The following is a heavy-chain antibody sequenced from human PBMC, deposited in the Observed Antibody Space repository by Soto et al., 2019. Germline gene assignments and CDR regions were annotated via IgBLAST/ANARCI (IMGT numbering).Heavy chain of an antibody. D-gene: IGHD4-17*01. J-gene: IGHJ4*02. Sequence: GGSLRLSCAASGFTFSSYGMHWVRQAPGKGLEWVAVISYDGSNKYYADSVKGRFTISRDNSKNTLYLQMNSLRAEDTAVYYSANPAYGDFWIHWGQGTLVTVSS. CDR1: GFTFSSYG. V-gene: IGHV3-30*18. CDR3: ANPAYGDFWIH. CDR2: ISYDGSNK.